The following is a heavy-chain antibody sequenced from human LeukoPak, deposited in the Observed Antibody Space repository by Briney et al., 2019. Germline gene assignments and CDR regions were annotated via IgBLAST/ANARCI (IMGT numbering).Heavy chain of an antibody. CDR3: ARRDVGATLQGYFDY. CDR1: GFTVSSNY. J-gene: IGHJ4*02. V-gene: IGHV3-53*01. Sequence: GGSLRLSCAASGFTVSSNYMSWVRQAPGKGLEWVSVIYSGGSTYYADSVKGRFTISRDNSKNTLYLQMNSPRAEDTAVYYCARRDVGATLQGYFDYWGQGTLVTVSS. CDR2: IYSGGST. D-gene: IGHD1-26*01.